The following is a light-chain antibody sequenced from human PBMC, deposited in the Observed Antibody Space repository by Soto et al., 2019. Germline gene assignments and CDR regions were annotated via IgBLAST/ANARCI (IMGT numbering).Light chain of an antibody. Sequence: DIQMTQSPSSLSASVGDRVTITCRASQDISNYLNWYQQRPGKAPKPLIYDASNLERGVPSRFSGTRSGTHFTFAITSLQPEDVATYYCQQSDSLPITFGHGTRLEI. V-gene: IGKV1-33*01. CDR2: DAS. CDR1: QDISNY. CDR3: QQSDSLPIT. J-gene: IGKJ5*01.